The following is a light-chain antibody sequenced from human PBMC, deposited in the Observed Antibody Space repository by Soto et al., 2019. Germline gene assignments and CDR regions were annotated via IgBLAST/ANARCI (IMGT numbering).Light chain of an antibody. CDR2: DAP. J-gene: IGKJ1*01. V-gene: IGKV3-11*01. CDR3: QQRSNWPGT. CDR1: QSVSNY. Sequence: EIVLTQSPATLSLSPGERATLSCRASQSVSNYLAWYQQKPGQAPRLLIYDAPNRATGIPARFSGSGSGTDFTLTISSLEPEDFAVYYCQQRSNWPGTFGQGTKVEIK.